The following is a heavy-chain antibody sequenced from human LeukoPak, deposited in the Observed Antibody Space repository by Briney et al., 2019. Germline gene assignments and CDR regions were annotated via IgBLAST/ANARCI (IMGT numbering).Heavy chain of an antibody. D-gene: IGHD1-7*01. CDR3: AREQRNNWNYVMDAFDI. Sequence: ASVKASCKASGYTFTSYYMHWVRQAPGQGLEWMGLINPSDVSTTYTQKFQGRVTMTGDMSTSTVYMELSSLRSEDTAVYYCAREQRNNWNYVMDAFDIWGQGTMVTVSS. J-gene: IGHJ3*02. CDR1: GYTFTSYY. V-gene: IGHV1-46*01. CDR2: INPSDVST.